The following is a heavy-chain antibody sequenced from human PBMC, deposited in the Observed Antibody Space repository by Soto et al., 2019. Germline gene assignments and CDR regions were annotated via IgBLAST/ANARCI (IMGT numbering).Heavy chain of an antibody. CDR3: ARDLPIFGVVIHYYYCGMDV. J-gene: IGHJ6*02. V-gene: IGHV1-46*01. D-gene: IGHD3-3*01. CDR2: INPSGGST. Sequence: ASVKVSCKASGYTFTSYYMHWVRQAPGQGLEWMGIINPSGGSTSYAQKFQGRVTMTRDTSTSTVYMELSSLRSEDTAVYYCARDLPIFGVVIHYYYCGMDVWGQGTTVTVSS. CDR1: GYTFTSYY.